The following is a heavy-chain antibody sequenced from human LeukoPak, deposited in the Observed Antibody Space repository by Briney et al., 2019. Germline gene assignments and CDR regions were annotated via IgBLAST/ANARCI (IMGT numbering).Heavy chain of an antibody. CDR3: ASYYDSSGYPIAFDY. D-gene: IGHD3-22*01. CDR2: IIPIFGTA. Sequence: SVNVSCKASGGTFSSHAISWVRQAPGQGLEWMGGIIPIFGTANYAQKFQGRVTITTDESTSTAYMELSSLRSEDTAVYYCASYYDSSGYPIAFDYWGQGTLVTVSS. V-gene: IGHV1-69*05. J-gene: IGHJ4*02. CDR1: GGTFSSHA.